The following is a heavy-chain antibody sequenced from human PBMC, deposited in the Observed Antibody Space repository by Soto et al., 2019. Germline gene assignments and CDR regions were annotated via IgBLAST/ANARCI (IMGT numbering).Heavy chain of an antibody. CDR1: GFTVSSNY. V-gene: IGHV3-66*01. J-gene: IGHJ6*03. CDR3: ASFNYGDYDYSYYYMDV. D-gene: IGHD4-17*01. Sequence: PGGSLRLSCAASGFTVSSNYMSWVRQAPGKGLEWVSVIYSGGSTYYADPVKGRFTISRDNSKNTLYLQMNSLRAEGTAVYYCASFNYGDYDYSYYYMDVWGKGTTVTVSS. CDR2: IYSGGST.